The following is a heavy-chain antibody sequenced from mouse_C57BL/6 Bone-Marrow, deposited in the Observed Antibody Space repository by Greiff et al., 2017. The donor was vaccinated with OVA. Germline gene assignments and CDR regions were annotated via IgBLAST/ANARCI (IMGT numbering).Heavy chain of an antibody. CDR2: IYPSDSET. Sequence: QVQLQQPGAELVRPGSSVKLSCKASGYTFTSYWMDWVKQRPGQGLEWIGNIYPSDSETHYNQKFKDKATLTVDKSSSTAYMQLSSLTSEDSAVYYCARRSYDYDTDYWGQGATLTGSS. CDR1: GYTFTSYW. V-gene: IGHV1-61*01. J-gene: IGHJ2*01. CDR3: ARRSYDYDTDY. D-gene: IGHD2-4*01.